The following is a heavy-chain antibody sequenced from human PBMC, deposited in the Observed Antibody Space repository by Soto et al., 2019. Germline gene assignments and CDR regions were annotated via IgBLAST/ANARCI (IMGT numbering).Heavy chain of an antibody. Sequence: PSETLSLTCTVSGGSISSGDYYWSWIRQPPGKGLEWIGYIYYSGSTYYNPSLKSRVTISVDTSKNQFSLKLSSVTAADTAVYYCARSPRDYDILTGYHSSYYFDYWGQGTLVTVS. CDR1: GGSISSGDYY. CDR3: ARSPRDYDILTGYHSSYYFDY. CDR2: IYYSGST. V-gene: IGHV4-30-4*01. J-gene: IGHJ4*02. D-gene: IGHD3-9*01.